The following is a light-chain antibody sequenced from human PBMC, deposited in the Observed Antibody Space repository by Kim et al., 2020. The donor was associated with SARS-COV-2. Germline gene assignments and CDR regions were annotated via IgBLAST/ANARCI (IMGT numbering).Light chain of an antibody. CDR3: FSTDSSGNHRV. J-gene: IGLJ3*02. Sequence: SYELTQPPSVSVSPGQTARITCSGDALPKKYASWYQQKSGQAPVLVIYEDYNRPSGIPERFSGLSSGTMATLTISGAQVDDEADYYCFSTDSSGNHRVFGGGTQLTVL. CDR1: ALPKKY. V-gene: IGLV3-10*01. CDR2: EDY.